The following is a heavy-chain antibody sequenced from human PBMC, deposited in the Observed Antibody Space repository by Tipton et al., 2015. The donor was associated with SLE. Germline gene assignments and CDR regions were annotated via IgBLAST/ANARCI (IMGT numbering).Heavy chain of an antibody. J-gene: IGHJ5*02. D-gene: IGHD6-6*01. V-gene: IGHV4-39*07. CDR1: GGSISSSSYY. Sequence: TLSLTCTVSGGSISSSSYYWGWIRQPPGKGLEWIGSIYYSGSTYYNPSLKSRVTISADTSKNQFSLKLSSVTAADTAVYYCARQGSSSPGWFDPWGQGTLVTVSS. CDR3: ARQGSSSPGWFDP. CDR2: IYYSGST.